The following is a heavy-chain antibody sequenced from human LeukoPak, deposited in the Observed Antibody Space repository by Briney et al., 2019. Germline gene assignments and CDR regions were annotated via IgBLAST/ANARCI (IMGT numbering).Heavy chain of an antibody. Sequence: ASVKVSCKASGFTFTSFGISWVRQAPRQGLEWMGWISAYNGDKNSAQKFQGRVTMTTDTSTSTAYMELRSLRSDDTAVYHCARSIVVLAATPGAFDIWGQGTMVTVAS. CDR2: ISAYNGDK. CDR1: GFTFTSFG. D-gene: IGHD2-15*01. V-gene: IGHV1-18*01. CDR3: ARSIVVLAATPGAFDI. J-gene: IGHJ3*02.